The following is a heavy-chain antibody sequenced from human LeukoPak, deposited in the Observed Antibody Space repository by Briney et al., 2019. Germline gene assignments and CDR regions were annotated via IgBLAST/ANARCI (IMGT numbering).Heavy chain of an antibody. V-gene: IGHV4-39*01. D-gene: IGHD2-2*01. J-gene: IGHJ4*02. Sequence: SETLSLTCTVSGDSISSSSYYWGWIRQPSGKGLEWIGSIYYSGTTYYNPSLKSRVTISVDTSKNQFSLKLTSVTAADTAVYYCARQGYCSSTNCYVDYWGQGTLVTVSS. CDR3: ARQGYCSSTNCYVDY. CDR2: IYYSGTT. CDR1: GDSISSSSYY.